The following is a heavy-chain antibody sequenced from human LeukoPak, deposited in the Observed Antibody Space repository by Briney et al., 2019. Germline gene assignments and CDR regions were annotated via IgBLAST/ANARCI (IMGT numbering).Heavy chain of an antibody. Sequence: PSETLSLTCAVSGYSISSSNWWGWIRQPPGKGLEWIGYIYYSGSTYYNPSLKSRVTMSVDTSKNQFSLKLSSVTAADTAVYYCAREAGSDSSGYYYRNSDLWGRGTLVTVSS. CDR1: GYSISSSNW. CDR2: IYYSGST. D-gene: IGHD3-22*01. J-gene: IGHJ2*01. CDR3: AREAGSDSSGYYYRNSDL. V-gene: IGHV4-28*03.